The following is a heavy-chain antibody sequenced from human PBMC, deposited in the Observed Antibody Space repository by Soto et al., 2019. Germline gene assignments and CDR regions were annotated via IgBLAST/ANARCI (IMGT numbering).Heavy chain of an antibody. CDR2: ISSSSSYI. CDR3: ARDTAAGYSSTKLFPYYYGMDV. CDR1: GFTFSSYS. V-gene: IGHV3-21*01. Sequence: PGGSLRLSCAASGFTFSSYSMNWVRQAPGKGLEWGSSISSSSSYIYYADSVKGRFTISRDNAKNSLYLQMNSLRAEDTVVYYCARDTAAGYSSTKLFPYYYGMDVWGQGTTVTVSS. D-gene: IGHD6-13*01. J-gene: IGHJ6*02.